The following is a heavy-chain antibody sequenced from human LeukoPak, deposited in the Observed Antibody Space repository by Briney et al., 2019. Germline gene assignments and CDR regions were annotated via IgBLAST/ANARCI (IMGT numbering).Heavy chain of an antibody. Sequence: PSETLSLTCTAADGSISSYYCSWIRQPPGKVLEWIGYIHYSGSTNYNPSLKSRVTISVDTSKNQFSLKLSSVTAADTAVYFCARDPSSYYYGMDVWGQGTTVTVSS. V-gene: IGHV4-59*01. D-gene: IGHD6-6*01. CDR1: DGSISSYY. J-gene: IGHJ6*02. CDR3: ARDPSSYYYGMDV. CDR2: IHYSGST.